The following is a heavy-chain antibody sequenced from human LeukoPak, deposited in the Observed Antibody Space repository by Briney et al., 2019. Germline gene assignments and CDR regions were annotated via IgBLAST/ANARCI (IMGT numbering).Heavy chain of an antibody. V-gene: IGHV1-69*13. CDR3: ARDGYGSVLGGGLDY. J-gene: IGHJ4*02. CDR2: IIPISGTA. Sequence: ASVKVSCKASGGTFSSYAISWVRQAPGQGLEWMGGIIPISGTANYAQKFQGRVTITADESTSTAYMELSSLRSEDTAVYYCARDGYGSVLGGGLDYWGQGTLVTVSS. CDR1: GGTFSSYA. D-gene: IGHD3-10*01.